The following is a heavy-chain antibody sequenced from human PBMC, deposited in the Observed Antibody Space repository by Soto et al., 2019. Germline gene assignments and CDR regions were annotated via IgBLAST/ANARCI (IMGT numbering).Heavy chain of an antibody. Sequence: EVQLLESGGGLIQPGGSLRLSCAASGFTFSSYAMTWVRQAPGKGLEWVSTLTVSGDSPFYADSVKGRFTISRDNSNSTLFLQMRNLRAEDTAVYFCAKRLLVTHSRPLDYWGHGTLVTVSS. CDR1: GFTFSSYA. D-gene: IGHD6-6*01. V-gene: IGHV3-23*01. J-gene: IGHJ4*01. CDR2: LTVSGDSP. CDR3: AKRLLVTHSRPLDY.